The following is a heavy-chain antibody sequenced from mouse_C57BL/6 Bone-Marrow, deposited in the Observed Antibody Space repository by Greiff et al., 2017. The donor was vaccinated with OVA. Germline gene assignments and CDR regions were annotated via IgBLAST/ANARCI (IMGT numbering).Heavy chain of an antibody. Sequence: EVMLVESGGGLVQPGGSLKLSCAASGFTFSDYYMYWVRQTPEKRLEWVAYISNGGGSTYYPDTVKGRFTISRDNAKNTLYLQMSRLKSEDTAMYYCARIITTVVATDYAMDYWGQGTSVTVSS. CDR3: ARIITTVVATDYAMDY. V-gene: IGHV5-12*01. CDR2: ISNGGGST. CDR1: GFTFSDYY. D-gene: IGHD1-1*01. J-gene: IGHJ4*01.